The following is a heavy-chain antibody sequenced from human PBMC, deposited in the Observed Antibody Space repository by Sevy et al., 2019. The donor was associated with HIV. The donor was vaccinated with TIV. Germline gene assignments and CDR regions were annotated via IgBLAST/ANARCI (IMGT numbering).Heavy chain of an antibody. Sequence: GGSLRLSCAASELTFDDYTMHWVRQAPGKGLEWVSLISWDGFSTFYAHSVKGRFTISRDNTKNSLYLQMNSLRVEDTAWYFCAKGRGYYYYDVDVWGQGTTVTVSS. J-gene: IGHJ6*02. V-gene: IGHV3-43*01. D-gene: IGHD3-10*01. CDR1: ELTFDDYT. CDR3: AKGRGYYYYDVDV. CDR2: ISWDGFST.